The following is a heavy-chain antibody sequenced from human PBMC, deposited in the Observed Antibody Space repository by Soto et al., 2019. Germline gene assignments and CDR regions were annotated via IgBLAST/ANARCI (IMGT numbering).Heavy chain of an antibody. CDR2: TYYRSKWYN. CDR1: GDSVSSNSAA. V-gene: IGHV6-1*01. Sequence: SQTLSLTCAIAGDSVSSNSAAWNWVRQSPSRGLEWRGRTYYRSKWYNDYAVSVKSRITINPDTSKNQCSLQLNSVTPEATAVYYCARDFSGWYYFDYWGQGTLVTVSS. J-gene: IGHJ4*02. CDR3: ARDFSGWYYFDY. D-gene: IGHD6-19*01.